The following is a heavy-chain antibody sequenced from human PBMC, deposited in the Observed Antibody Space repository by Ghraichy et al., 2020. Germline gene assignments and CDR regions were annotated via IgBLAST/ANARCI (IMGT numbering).Heavy chain of an antibody. V-gene: IGHV3-33*01. CDR1: GLTFSASG. Sequence: LSLTCAASGLTFSASGMHWVRQAPGKGLDWLTMIWSDGSNKYYADSVKGRFTVSRDNSRNTLYLQMNSLRADDTAIYYCARDGSKRDIDYWGQGTRVTVSS. CDR3: ARDGSKRDIDY. CDR2: IWSDGSNK. D-gene: IGHD5/OR15-5a*01. J-gene: IGHJ4*02.